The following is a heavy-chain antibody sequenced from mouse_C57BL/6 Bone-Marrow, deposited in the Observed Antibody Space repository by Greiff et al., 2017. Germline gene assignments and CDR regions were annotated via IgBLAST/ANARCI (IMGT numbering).Heavy chain of an antibody. CDR2: SRNKANDYTT. CDR1: GFTFSDFY. CDR3: AREAYDGYYEWYAMDD. Sequence: EVQRVESGGGLVQSGRSLRLSCATSGFTFSDFYMEWVRQAPGKGLEWIAASRNKANDYTTEYSASVKGRFIVSRDTSQSILYLQMSALRAEDTAIYYCAREAYDGYYEWYAMDDWGQGTSVTVSA. V-gene: IGHV7-1*01. J-gene: IGHJ4*01. D-gene: IGHD2-3*01.